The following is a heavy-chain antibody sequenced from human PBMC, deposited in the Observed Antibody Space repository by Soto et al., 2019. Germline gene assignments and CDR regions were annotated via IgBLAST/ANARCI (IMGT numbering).Heavy chain of an antibody. D-gene: IGHD2-2*01. CDR1: GYTFTGYY. Sequence: GASVKVSCKASGYTFTGYYMHWVRQAPGQGLEWMGWINPNSGGTNYAQKFQGWVTMTRDTSISTACMELSRLRSDDTAVYYCARVLARYCSSTSCYQDYGMDVWGQGTTVTVSS. J-gene: IGHJ6*02. CDR3: ARVLARYCSSTSCYQDYGMDV. CDR2: INPNSGGT. V-gene: IGHV1-2*04.